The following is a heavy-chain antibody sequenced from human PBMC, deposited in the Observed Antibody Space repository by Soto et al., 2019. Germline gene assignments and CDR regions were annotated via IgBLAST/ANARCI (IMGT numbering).Heavy chain of an antibody. J-gene: IGHJ3*02. CDR1: GGSTNNYY. V-gene: IGHV4-59*01. D-gene: IGHD2-2*01. CDR3: ARTYCSSNTCYDVFDI. Sequence: LETLSLTCTVVGGSTNNYYWGWIRQPPGKGLEWIGYSYYSGNTNYNPSLKSRVTISVDTSKNQFSLKLSSVTAADTAVYYCARTYCSSNTCYDVFDIWGQGTMVTVSS. CDR2: SYYSGNT.